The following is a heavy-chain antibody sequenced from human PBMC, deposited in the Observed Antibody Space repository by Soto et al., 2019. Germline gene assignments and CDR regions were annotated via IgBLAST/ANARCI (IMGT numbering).Heavy chain of an antibody. Sequence: GGSLRLSCAASGFVFSEYWMSWVRQAPGKGLEWVAHIKEDGSEANYVDSVKGRFAVSRDKDTNSLYLQLNSLTPEDTAVYYCARSRRRWCGGKLSYYFDFWGQGTLVTVSS. CDR2: IKEDGSEA. J-gene: IGHJ4*02. D-gene: IGHD3-10*01. CDR1: GFVFSEYW. V-gene: IGHV3-7*01. CDR3: ARSRRRWCGGKLSYYFDF.